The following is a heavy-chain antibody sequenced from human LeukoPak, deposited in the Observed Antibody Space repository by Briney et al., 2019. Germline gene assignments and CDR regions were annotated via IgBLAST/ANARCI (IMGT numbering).Heavy chain of an antibody. CDR1: GFSFSSYA. Sequence: GGSLTLSCAASGFSFSSYAMSWVREAPARGLEWVSSLRGNGDTFYADSVKGRFTLSRDDSRNTVYLQLNNLRVEDTAVYYCAKPKDTAVGRYFDYWGQGTLVTVSS. D-gene: IGHD2-2*01. CDR2: LRGNGDT. V-gene: IGHV3-23*01. CDR3: AKPKDTAVGRYFDY. J-gene: IGHJ4*02.